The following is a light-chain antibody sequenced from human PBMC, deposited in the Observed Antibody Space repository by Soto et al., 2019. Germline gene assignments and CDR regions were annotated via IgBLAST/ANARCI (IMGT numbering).Light chain of an antibody. Sequence: QAVVTQEHSLTVSPGGTVPLTCASSTGAVTSGYYPNWCQQHPGQAPSSVIYSTSNKPSWTPARCSGSLLGDKAALTLSGVLYECEEEYYCLLYYCGAGLRVFGEGTKLAV. CDR2: STS. V-gene: IGLV7-43*01. CDR1: TGAVTSGYY. CDR3: LLYYCGAGLRV. J-gene: IGLJ3*02.